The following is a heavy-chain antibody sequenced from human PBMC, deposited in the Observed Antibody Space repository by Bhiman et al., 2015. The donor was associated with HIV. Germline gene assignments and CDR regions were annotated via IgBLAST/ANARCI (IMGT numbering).Heavy chain of an antibody. J-gene: IGHJ3*02. V-gene: IGHV3-21*01. CDR3: ARDESQGAFDI. Sequence: EVQLVESGGGLVKPGGSLRLSCTGSGFSLSTYTMNWVRQAPGKGLAWVSSISSSSRYINYADSVQGRFTISRDNAKNSLYLQMNSLRAEDTSVYYCARDESQGAFDIWGQGTMVTVSS. CDR2: ISSSSRYI. CDR1: GFSLSTYT.